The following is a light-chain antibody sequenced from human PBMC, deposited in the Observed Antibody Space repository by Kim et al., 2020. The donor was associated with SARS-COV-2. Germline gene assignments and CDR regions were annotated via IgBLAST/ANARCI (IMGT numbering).Light chain of an antibody. CDR2: AAS. Sequence: ASVGVRVTITCRASQDIANSLAWYQQKPGKVPKVLIYAASTLQSGVPSRFSGGGSGTEFTLTIGSLQTEDVATYYCQKYNSAPWTFGPGTKVDIK. CDR3: QKYNSAPWT. V-gene: IGKV1-27*01. J-gene: IGKJ1*01. CDR1: QDIANS.